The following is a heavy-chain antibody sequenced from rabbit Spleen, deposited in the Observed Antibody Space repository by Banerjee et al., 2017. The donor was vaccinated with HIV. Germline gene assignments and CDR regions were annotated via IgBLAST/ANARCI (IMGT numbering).Heavy chain of an antibody. D-gene: IGHD1-1*01. CDR1: GFDLSSNE. J-gene: IGHJ4*01. CDR2: IYTGSSGTT. V-gene: IGHV1S40*01. Sequence: QSLEESGGGLVQPGGSLALTCKASGFDLSSNEVCWVRQAPGKGLELIACIYTGSSGTTYYASWAKGRFTISKTSSTTVTLQMTSLTAADTATYFCARDLTDVIGWNFGWWGPGTLVTVS. CDR3: ARDLTDVIGWNFGW.